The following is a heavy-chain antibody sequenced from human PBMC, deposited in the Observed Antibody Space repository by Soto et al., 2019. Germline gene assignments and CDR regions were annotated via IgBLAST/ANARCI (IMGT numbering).Heavy chain of an antibody. CDR1: GGSTSSGGYY. J-gene: IGHJ4*02. D-gene: IGHD4-4*01. CDR3: ARHSNRNYGLYYFDY. CDR2: IYYSGST. Sequence: SETLSLTCTVSGGSTSSGGYYWSWIRQHPGKGLEWIGYIYYSGSTYYNPSLKSRVTISVDTSKNQFSLKLSSVTAADTAVYYCARHSNRNYGLYYFDYWGLGALVTVSS. V-gene: IGHV4-31*03.